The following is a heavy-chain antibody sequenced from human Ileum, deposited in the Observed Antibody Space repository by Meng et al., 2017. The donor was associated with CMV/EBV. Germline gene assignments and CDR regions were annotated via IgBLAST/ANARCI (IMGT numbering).Heavy chain of an antibody. CDR2: FYSSDTY. Sequence: VALQGGRPYLQNSSDISSFTGTVCVGCVNYYYLSWRRQSAGKGLECIGRFYSSDTYNYHPSLDSRVTMSLDTSKNQFSLNLRSVTAADTATYYCARGPGASTREGFDYWGLGTLVTVSS. D-gene: IGHD1-26*01. J-gene: IGHJ4*02. CDR3: ARGPGASTREGFDY. V-gene: IGHV4-4*07. CDR1: VGCVNYYY.